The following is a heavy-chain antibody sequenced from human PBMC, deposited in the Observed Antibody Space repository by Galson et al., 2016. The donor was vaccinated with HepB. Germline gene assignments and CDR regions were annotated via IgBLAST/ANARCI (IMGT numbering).Heavy chain of an antibody. CDR2: IIPIFNRA. CDR1: GGTLSSYA. D-gene: IGHD3-3*01. V-gene: IGHV1-69*13. Sequence: SVKVSCKASGGTLSSYAINWVRQAPGQGLEWMGGIIPIFNRATYAQKFQGRVTITADESTSTAYMELSSLGSEETALYYCARAKTILRYYTNSSGYYSGMDVWGQGTTVTVSS. J-gene: IGHJ6*02. CDR3: ARAKTILRYYTNSSGYYSGMDV.